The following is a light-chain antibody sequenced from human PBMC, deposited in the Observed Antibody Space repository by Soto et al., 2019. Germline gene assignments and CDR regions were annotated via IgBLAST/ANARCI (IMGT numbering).Light chain of an antibody. J-gene: IGLJ1*01. V-gene: IGLV2-14*03. CDR2: DVS. CDR1: SSDVGGYNY. CDR3: SSYTTSNTRQIV. Sequence: QSALTQPASVSGSPGQSITISCTGTSSDVGGYNYVSWYQHHPGKAPKLMIYDVSNRPSGVSNRFSGSKSGNTASLTISGLQPDDEADYYCSSYTTSNTRQIVFGTGTKLTAL.